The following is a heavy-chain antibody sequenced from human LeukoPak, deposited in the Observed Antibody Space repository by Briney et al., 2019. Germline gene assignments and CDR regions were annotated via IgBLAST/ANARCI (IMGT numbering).Heavy chain of an antibody. J-gene: IGHJ4*02. V-gene: IGHV3-7*01. CDR3: AREGGYCSGGSCHSYYFDY. Sequence: GGSLRLSCAASGFTFSRYWMTWVRQAPGKGLEWVANINQDGSEKYYVDSVKGRFTISRDNAKNSLDLQMNSLRAEDTAVYYCAREGGYCSGGSCHSYYFDYWGQGTLVTVSS. D-gene: IGHD2-15*01. CDR1: GFTFSRYW. CDR2: INQDGSEK.